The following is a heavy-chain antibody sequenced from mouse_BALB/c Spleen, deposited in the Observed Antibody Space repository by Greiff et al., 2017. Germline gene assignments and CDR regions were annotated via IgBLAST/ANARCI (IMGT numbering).Heavy chain of an antibody. J-gene: IGHJ4*01. CDR1: GFTFTDYY. Sequence: EVQLQESGGGLVQPGGSLRLSCATSGFTFTDYYMSWVRQPPGKALEWLGFIRNKANGYTTEYSASVKGRFTISRDNSQSILYLQMNTLRAEDSATYYCASLAYYGAMDYWGQGTSVTVSS. V-gene: IGHV7-3*02. CDR3: ASLAYYGAMDY. D-gene: IGHD2-10*01. CDR2: IRNKANGYTT.